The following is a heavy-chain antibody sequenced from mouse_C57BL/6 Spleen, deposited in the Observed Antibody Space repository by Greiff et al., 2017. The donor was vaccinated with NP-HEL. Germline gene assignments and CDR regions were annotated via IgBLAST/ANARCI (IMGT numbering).Heavy chain of an antibody. V-gene: IGHV2-5*01. D-gene: IGHD1-1*01. J-gene: IGHJ4*01. CDR1: GFSLTSYG. CDR3: AKNLITTVVATGDAMDY. Sequence: VQLQQSGPGLVQPSQSLSITCTVSGFSLTSYGVHWVRQSPGKGLEWLGVIWRGGSTDYNAAFMSRLSITKDTSKSQVFFKMNSLQADDTAIYYCAKNLITTVVATGDAMDYWGQGTSVTVSS. CDR2: IWRGGST.